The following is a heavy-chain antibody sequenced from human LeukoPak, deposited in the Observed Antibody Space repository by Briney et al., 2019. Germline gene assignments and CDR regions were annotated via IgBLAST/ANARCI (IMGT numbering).Heavy chain of an antibody. Sequence: SETLSLTCTVSGGSVSTNNWWSWVRQPPGKGLEWIGEIYHSGSTNYNPSLKSRVTISVDKSKNQFSLKLSSVTAADTAIYYCARDSPKRYSGSYFDYWGQGTLVTVSS. V-gene: IGHV4-4*02. CDR3: ARDSPKRYSGSYFDY. J-gene: IGHJ4*02. CDR2: IYHSGST. D-gene: IGHD1-26*01. CDR1: GGSVSTNNW.